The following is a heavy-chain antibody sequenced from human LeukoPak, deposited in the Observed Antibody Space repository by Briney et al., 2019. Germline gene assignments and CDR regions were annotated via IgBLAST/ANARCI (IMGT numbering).Heavy chain of an antibody. CDR1: GFTISSYE. V-gene: IGHV3-23*01. Sequence: GGSLRLSCTVFGFTISSYEMSWIRQAPGRGLEWVSSIYYSGGSSYYADSVKGRFTISRDDSKNTLYLQLNSLRVEDTAVYYCARNSGWYGFSWGQGTLVTVSS. CDR2: IYYSGGSS. J-gene: IGHJ4*02. D-gene: IGHD6-19*01. CDR3: ARNSGWYGFS.